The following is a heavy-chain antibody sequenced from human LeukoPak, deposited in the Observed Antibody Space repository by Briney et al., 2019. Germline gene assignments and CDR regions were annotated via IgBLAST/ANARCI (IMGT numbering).Heavy chain of an antibody. V-gene: IGHV5-51*01. CDR2: IYPDDSDT. CDR3: ARNWLRAFDI. D-gene: IGHD5-12*01. J-gene: IGHJ3*02. CDR1: GYSFTNYW. Sequence: GESLKISSKGSGYSFTNYWIAWVRQMPGKGLEWMGIIYPDDSDTRYSPSFQAQVTISADKSISTAYLQGSSLKASDTAMYYCARNWLRAFDIWGQGTMVTVSS.